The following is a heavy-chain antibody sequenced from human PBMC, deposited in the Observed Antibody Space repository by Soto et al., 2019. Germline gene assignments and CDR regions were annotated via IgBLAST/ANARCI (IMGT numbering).Heavy chain of an antibody. D-gene: IGHD6-13*01. J-gene: IGHJ4*02. CDR2: ISGSSTK. CDR1: GFTFSSDS. Sequence: EVQLVESGGGLVQPGGSLRLSCAAAGFTFSSDSMNWVRQAPGKGLEWVSYISGSSTKYYADSVKGRFTVSRDNSKSSLYLQMNSLRDEDTAVYYCARVWYGGNLVHWGQGTLVTVSS. CDR3: ARVWYGGNLVH. V-gene: IGHV3-48*02.